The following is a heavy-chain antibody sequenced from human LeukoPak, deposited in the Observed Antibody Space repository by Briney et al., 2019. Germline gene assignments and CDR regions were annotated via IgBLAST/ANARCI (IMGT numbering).Heavy chain of an antibody. CDR2: ISAYNGNT. CDR3: ARDYDYVWGSPGSAFDI. Sequence: ASVRVSCKASGYTFTSYGISWVRQAPRQGLEWMGWISAYNGNTNYAQKLQGRVTMTTDTSASTAYMELRSLRSDDTAVYYCARDYDYVWGSPGSAFDIWGQGTMVTVSS. D-gene: IGHD3-16*01. V-gene: IGHV1-18*01. CDR1: GYTFTSYG. J-gene: IGHJ3*02.